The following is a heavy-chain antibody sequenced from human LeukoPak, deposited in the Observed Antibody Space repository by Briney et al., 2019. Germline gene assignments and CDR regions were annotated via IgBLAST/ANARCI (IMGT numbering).Heavy chain of an antibody. CDR1: GFTFRSYS. Sequence: GGSLRLSCAASGFTFRSYSMNWVRQAPGKGLDWVSSISSTSTYIYYADSVKGRFTISRDNAKNSLYLQMNSLRAEDTAVYYCARVLISGYDSQGAFDIWGQGTMVTVSS. V-gene: IGHV3-21*01. J-gene: IGHJ3*02. D-gene: IGHD5-12*01. CDR2: ISSTSTYI. CDR3: ARVLISGYDSQGAFDI.